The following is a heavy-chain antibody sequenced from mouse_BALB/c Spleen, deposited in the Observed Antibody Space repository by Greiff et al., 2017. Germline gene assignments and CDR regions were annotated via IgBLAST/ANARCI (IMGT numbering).Heavy chain of an antibody. J-gene: IGHJ4*01. V-gene: IGHV3-6*02. D-gene: IGHD2-3*01. CDR3: ARTYEAMDY. Sequence: EVKLQESGPGLVKPSQSLSLTCSVTGYSITSGYYWNWIRQFPGNKLEWMGYISYDGSNNYNPSLKNRISITRDTSKNQFFLKLNSVTTEDTATYYCARTYEAMDYWGQGTSVTVSS. CDR1: GYSITSGYY. CDR2: ISYDGSN.